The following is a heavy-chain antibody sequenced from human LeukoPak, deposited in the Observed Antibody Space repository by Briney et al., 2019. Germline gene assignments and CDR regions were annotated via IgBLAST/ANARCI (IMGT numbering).Heavy chain of an antibody. CDR3: ARDPRENWDFDY. V-gene: IGHV3-30-3*01. D-gene: IGHD3-16*01. CDR2: ISYDGSNK. Sequence: GGSLRLSCAASGFTFSSYAMHWVRQAPGKGLEWVAVISYDGSNKYYADSVKGRFTISRDNSENTLYLQMNSLRAEDTAVYYCARDPRENWDFDYWGQGTLVTVSS. CDR1: GFTFSSYA. J-gene: IGHJ4*02.